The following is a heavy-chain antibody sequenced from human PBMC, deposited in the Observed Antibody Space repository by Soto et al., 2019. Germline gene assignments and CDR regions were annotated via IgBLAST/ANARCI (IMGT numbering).Heavy chain of an antibody. D-gene: IGHD3-22*01. Sequence: GASVKVSCKASGYTFTTYAISWVRQAPGQGLGWMGWISAYNGNTNYAQKFQGRVTMTTDTSTSTAYMELTSLRSDDTAVYYCARDSSGYSHYWGQGTPVTVSS. CDR3: ARDSSGYSHY. CDR2: ISAYNGNT. CDR1: GYTFTTYA. V-gene: IGHV1-18*01. J-gene: IGHJ4*02.